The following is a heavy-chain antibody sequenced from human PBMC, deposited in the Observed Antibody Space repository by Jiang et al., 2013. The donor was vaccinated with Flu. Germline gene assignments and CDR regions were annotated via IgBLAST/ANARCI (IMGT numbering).Heavy chain of an antibody. Sequence: GESLRISCKGSGYSFTSYWISWVRQMPGKGLEWMGRIDPSDSYTNYSPSFQGHVTISADKSISTAYLQWSSLKASDTAMYYCWAYYYDSRRYYYGMDVWGQGTTVTVSS. D-gene: IGHD3-22*01. J-gene: IGHJ6*02. CDR2: IDPSDSYT. V-gene: IGHV5-10-1*01. CDR3: WAYYYDSRRYYYGMDV. CDR1: GYSFTSYW.